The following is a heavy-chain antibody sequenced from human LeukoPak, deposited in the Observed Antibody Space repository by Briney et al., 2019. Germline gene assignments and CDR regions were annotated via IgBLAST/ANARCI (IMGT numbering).Heavy chain of an antibody. CDR3: ARDVGLAH. CDR2: VHSNGDT. J-gene: IGHJ4*02. CDR1: GASIRTYF. Sequence: SETLSLACTVSGASIRTYFWSWFRQPAGKGLEWIGRVHSNGDTYYNPSLESRVTVSMDTSKNQFALNLTSLTAADTAVYYCARDVGLAHWGQGTLVTVSS. V-gene: IGHV4-4*07.